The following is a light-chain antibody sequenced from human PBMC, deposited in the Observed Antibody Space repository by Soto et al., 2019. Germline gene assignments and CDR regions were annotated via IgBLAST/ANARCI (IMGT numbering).Light chain of an antibody. CDR1: QSISSW. CDR2: DAS. V-gene: IGKV1-5*01. J-gene: IGKJ1*01. CDR3: QQYNSYSGT. Sequence: DIQMTQSPSTLSASVGDRGTITCRASQSISSWLAWYQQKPGKAPKLLIYDASSLESGVPSRFSGSGSGTEFTLTISCLQPDDFATYYCQQYNSYSGTFGQGTKVEIK.